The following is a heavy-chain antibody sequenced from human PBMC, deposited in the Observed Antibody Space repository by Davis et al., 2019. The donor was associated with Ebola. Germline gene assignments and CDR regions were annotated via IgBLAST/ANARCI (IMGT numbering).Heavy chain of an antibody. CDR1: GGSISSYY. Sequence: PSETLSLTCTVSGGSISSYYWSWIRQPPGKGLEWIGYIYYSGSTNYNPSLKSRVTISVDTSKNQFSLKLSSVTAADTAVYYCARLYDFWSGQQNWFDPWGQGTLVTVSS. J-gene: IGHJ5*02. CDR3: ARLYDFWSGQQNWFDP. CDR2: IYYSGST. D-gene: IGHD3-3*01. V-gene: IGHV4-59*01.